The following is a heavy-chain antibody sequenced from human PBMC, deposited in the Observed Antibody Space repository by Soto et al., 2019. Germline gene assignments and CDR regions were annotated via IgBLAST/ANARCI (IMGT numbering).Heavy chain of an antibody. V-gene: IGHV4-4*02. J-gene: IGHJ4*02. CDR1: SGSISSRNW. D-gene: IGHD3-10*01. CDR3: ARWGGDSGTYWFDY. Sequence: QVQLQESGPGLVKPSGTLSLTCAVSSGSISSRNWWSWVRQPPGKGLEWIAEIYHTGSTNYNPSLXXXVXXAVDKSKNQCSLKLSSVTAADTAVYYCARWGGDSGTYWFDYWGQGTLVAVSS. CDR2: IYHTGST.